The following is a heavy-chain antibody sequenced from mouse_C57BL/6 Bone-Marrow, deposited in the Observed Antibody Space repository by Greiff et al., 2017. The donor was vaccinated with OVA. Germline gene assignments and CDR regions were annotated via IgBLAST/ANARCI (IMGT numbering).Heavy chain of an antibody. Sequence: QVQLQQPGAELVRPGSSVKLSCKASGYTFTSYWMHWVKQRPIQGLEWIGNIDPSDSETHYNQKFKDKATLTVDKSSSTAYMQLSSLTSEDSAVYYWASEGDYGSSYWYFDVWGTGTTVTVSS. CDR2: IDPSDSET. D-gene: IGHD1-1*01. V-gene: IGHV1-52*01. CDR3: ASEGDYGSSYWYFDV. J-gene: IGHJ1*03. CDR1: GYTFTSYW.